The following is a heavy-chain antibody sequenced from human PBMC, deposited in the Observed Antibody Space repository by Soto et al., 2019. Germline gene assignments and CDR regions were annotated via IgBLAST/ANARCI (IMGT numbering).Heavy chain of an antibody. CDR3: ARYYGHAFDI. CDR2: IYYSGST. J-gene: IGHJ3*02. CDR1: GGSISSYY. D-gene: IGHD4-17*01. V-gene: IGHV4-59*01. Sequence: QVQLQESGPGLVKPSETLYLTCTVSGGSISSYYWSWIRQPPGKGLEWIGYIYYSGSTNYNPSLKSRVTISVDTSKNQFSLKLSSVTAADTAVYYCARYYGHAFDIWGQRTMVTVSS.